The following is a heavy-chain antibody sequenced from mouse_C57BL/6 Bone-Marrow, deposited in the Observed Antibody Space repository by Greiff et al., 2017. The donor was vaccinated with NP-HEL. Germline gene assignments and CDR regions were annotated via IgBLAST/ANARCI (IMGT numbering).Heavy chain of an antibody. CDR3: ARDWNYGSEFDY. CDR1: GYTFTSYG. V-gene: IGHV1-81*01. Sequence: QVQLQQSGAELARPGASVKLSCKASGYTFTSYGISWVKQRTGQGLEWIGEIYPRSGNTYYNEKFKGKATLTADKSSSTAYMELRSLTSEDSAVYFCARDWNYGSEFDYWGQGTTLTVSS. CDR2: IYPRSGNT. J-gene: IGHJ2*01. D-gene: IGHD1-1*01.